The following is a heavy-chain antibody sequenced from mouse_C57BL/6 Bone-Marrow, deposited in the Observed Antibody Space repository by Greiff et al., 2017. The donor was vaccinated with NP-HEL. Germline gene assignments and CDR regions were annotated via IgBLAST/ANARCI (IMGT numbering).Heavy chain of an antibody. CDR1: GYAFTNYL. D-gene: IGHD1-1*01. CDR2: INPGSGGT. CDR3: ARSITTVVATDY. J-gene: IGHJ2*01. V-gene: IGHV1-54*01. Sequence: VQLVESGAELVRPGTSVKVSCKASGYAFTNYLIEWVKQRPGQGLEWIGVINPGSGGTNYNEKFKGKATLTADKSSSTAYMQLSSLTSEDSAVYFCARSITTVVATDYWGQGTTLTVSS.